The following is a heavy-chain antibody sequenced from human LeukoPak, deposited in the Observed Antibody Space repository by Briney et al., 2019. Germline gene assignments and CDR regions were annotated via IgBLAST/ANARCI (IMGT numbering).Heavy chain of an antibody. J-gene: IGHJ6*03. V-gene: IGHV4-4*07. CDR1: GDSITSYY. CDR2: IYTSGST. Sequence: SETLSLSCTVSGDSITSYYSNWVRQPPGKGLEWVWRIYTSGSTNYNPSLKGRFTLSVDTSKNQFSLKLTAVTAADTAVYYCARDRLEMPDYYYYSSMDVWGKGTTVTVSS. CDR3: ARDRLEMPDYYYYSSMDV. D-gene: IGHD3-3*01.